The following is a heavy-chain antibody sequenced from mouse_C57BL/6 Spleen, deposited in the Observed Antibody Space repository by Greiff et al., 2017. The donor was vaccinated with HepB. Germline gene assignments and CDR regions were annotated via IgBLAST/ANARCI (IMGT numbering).Heavy chain of an antibody. CDR3: TLYDYQALVAY. CDR1: GFNIKDDY. Sequence: EVQLQESGAELVRPGASVKLSCTASGFNIKDDYMHWVKQRPEQGLEWIGWIDPENGDTEYASKFQGKATITADTSSNTAYLQLSSLTSEDTAVYYCTLYDYQALVAYWGQGTLVTVSA. J-gene: IGHJ3*01. D-gene: IGHD2-4*01. CDR2: IDPENGDT. V-gene: IGHV14-4*01.